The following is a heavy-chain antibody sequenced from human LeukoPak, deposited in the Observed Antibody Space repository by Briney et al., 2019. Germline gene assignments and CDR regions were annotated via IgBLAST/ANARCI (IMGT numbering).Heavy chain of an antibody. CDR2: ISGSGGST. Sequence: GGSLRLSCAASGFTFSSYAMSWVRQAPGKGLEWVSAISGSGGSTYYADSVKGRLTISRDNSKNTLYLQMNSLRAEDTAVYYCAKAVSFGVASSGFDYWGQGTLVTVSS. J-gene: IGHJ4*02. CDR1: GFTFSSYA. D-gene: IGHD3-3*01. CDR3: AKAVSFGVASSGFDY. V-gene: IGHV3-23*01.